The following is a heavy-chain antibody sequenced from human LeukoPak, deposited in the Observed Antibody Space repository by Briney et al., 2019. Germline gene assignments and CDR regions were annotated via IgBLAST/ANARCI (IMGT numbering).Heavy chain of an antibody. Sequence: GGSLRLSCAASGFTFNSYGMNWVRQAPGKGLEWVSYISSSSTIIYYADSVKGRFTISRDSAKNSLYLQMNSLRAEDTALYYCARVGSRIAAAGTVYWGQGTLVTVSS. J-gene: IGHJ4*02. CDR1: GFTFNSYG. CDR2: ISSSSTII. CDR3: ARVGSRIAAAGTVY. V-gene: IGHV3-48*01. D-gene: IGHD6-13*01.